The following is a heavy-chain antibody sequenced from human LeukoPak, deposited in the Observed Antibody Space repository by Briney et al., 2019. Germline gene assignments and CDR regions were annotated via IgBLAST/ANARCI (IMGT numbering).Heavy chain of an antibody. CDR1: GFTFSNYG. CDR3: AKDSLTGSGPYYFDC. V-gene: IGHV3-30*02. D-gene: IGHD3-9*01. J-gene: IGHJ4*02. Sequence: GGSLRLSCTTSGFTFSNYGMYWARQAPGRGLEWLAFIRYDGSNKYYADSVKGRFTISRDNSKNTLYLQMNSLRAEDTAVYYCAKDSLTGSGPYYFDCWGQGTLVTVSS. CDR2: IRYDGSNK.